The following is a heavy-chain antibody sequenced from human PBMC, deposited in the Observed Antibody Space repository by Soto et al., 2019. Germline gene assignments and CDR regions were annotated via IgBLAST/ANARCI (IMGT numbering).Heavy chain of an antibody. CDR3: AREDRLGVPAAMDYYYGMDV. Sequence: SETLSLTCTVSGGSISSSSYYWGWIRQPPGKGLEWIGSIYYSGSTYYNPSLKSRVTISVDTSKNQFSLKLSSVTAADTAVYYCAREDRLGVPAAMDYYYGMDVWGQGTTVTVSS. CDR2: IYYSGST. J-gene: IGHJ6*02. CDR1: GGSISSSSYY. D-gene: IGHD2-2*01. V-gene: IGHV4-39*02.